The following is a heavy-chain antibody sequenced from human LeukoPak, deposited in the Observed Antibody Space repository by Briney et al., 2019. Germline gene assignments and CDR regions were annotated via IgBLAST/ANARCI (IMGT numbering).Heavy chain of an antibody. CDR3: ARDELAAAGNKYFYYGMDV. CDR1: GYTFTSYG. D-gene: IGHD6-13*01. V-gene: IGHV1-18*01. J-gene: IGHJ6*02. CDR2: ISAYNGNT. Sequence: ASVKVSCKASGYTFTSYGISWVRQAPGQGLEWMGWISAYNGNTNYAQKLQGRVTMTTDTSTSTAYMEPRSLRSDDTAVYYCARDELAAAGNKYFYYGMDVWGQGTTVTVSS.